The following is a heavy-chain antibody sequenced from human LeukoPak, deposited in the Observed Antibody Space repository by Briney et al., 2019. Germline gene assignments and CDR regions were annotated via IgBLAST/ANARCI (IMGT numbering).Heavy chain of an antibody. CDR1: GGSISSSSYY. Sequence: PSETLSLTCTVSGGSISSSSYYWGWIRQPPGKGLEWIGSIYYSGSTYYNPSLKSRVTISVDTSKNQFSLKLSSVTAADTAVYYCAGNWYDDSLDAFDIWGQGTMVTVSS. J-gene: IGHJ3*02. CDR3: AGNWYDDSLDAFDI. D-gene: IGHD1-1*01. CDR2: IYYSGST. V-gene: IGHV4-39*01.